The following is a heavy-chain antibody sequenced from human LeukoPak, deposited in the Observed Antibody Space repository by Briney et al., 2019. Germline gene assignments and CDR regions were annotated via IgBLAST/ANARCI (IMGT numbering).Heavy chain of an antibody. D-gene: IGHD3-16*01. V-gene: IGHV4-38-2*02. CDR3: ARDAQWGRLGYYYYYGMDV. J-gene: IGHJ6*02. CDR1: GGSISSYY. Sequence: PSETLSLTCTVSGGSISSYYWSWIRQPPGKGLEWIGSIYHSGSTYYNPSLKSRVTISVDTSKNQFSLKLSSVTAADTAVYYCARDAQWGRLGYYYYYGMDVWGQGTTVTVSS. CDR2: IYHSGST.